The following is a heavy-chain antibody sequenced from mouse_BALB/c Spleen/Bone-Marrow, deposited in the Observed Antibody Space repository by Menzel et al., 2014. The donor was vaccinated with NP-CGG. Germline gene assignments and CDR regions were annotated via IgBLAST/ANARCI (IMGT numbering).Heavy chain of an antibody. CDR3: ARVSPYWYFDV. CDR2: ICHSGGSS. V-gene: IGHV5-12-2*01. Sequence: EVMLGGSGGGFVQPGGSLELSCATSGFTFSSYIMSWVCQTPEKRLEWVAYICHSGGSSYYLDTVKGRFTISRDNAKNTLYLQMSSLKSEDTAMYYCARVSPYWYFDVWGAGTTVTVSS. D-gene: IGHD6-2*01. CDR1: GFTFSSYI. J-gene: IGHJ1*01.